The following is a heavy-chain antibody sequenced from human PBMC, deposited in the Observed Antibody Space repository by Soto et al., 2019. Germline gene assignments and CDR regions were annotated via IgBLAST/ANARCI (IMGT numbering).Heavy chain of an antibody. CDR2: ISTNSGNT. D-gene: IGHD4-4*01. V-gene: IGHV1-18*01. CDR1: GYTFTRNG. CDR3: ARDKDYMLDY. J-gene: IGHJ4*02. Sequence: QVQLVQSGAEVKEPWASVKVSCKPSGYTFTRNGISWVRQAPGQGLEWVGWISTNSGNTDYAQKLQGRVTLTTDTSTNTAYLELRSLRSDDTAVYYCARDKDYMLDYWGQGTLVTVSS.